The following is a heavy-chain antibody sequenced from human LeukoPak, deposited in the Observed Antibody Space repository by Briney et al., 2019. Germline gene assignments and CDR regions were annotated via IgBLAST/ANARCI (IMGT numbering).Heavy chain of an antibody. CDR3: AREVRYFDWVDYYYGMDV. J-gene: IGHJ6*02. V-gene: IGHV4-59*01. CDR1: GGSISSYY. Sequence: SETLSLTCTVSGGSISSYYWSWIRQPPGKGLEWIGYIYYSGSTNYNPSLKSRVTISVDTSKNQFSLKLSSVTAADTAVYYCAREVRYFDWVDYYYGMDVRGQGTTVTVSS. D-gene: IGHD3-9*01. CDR2: IYYSGST.